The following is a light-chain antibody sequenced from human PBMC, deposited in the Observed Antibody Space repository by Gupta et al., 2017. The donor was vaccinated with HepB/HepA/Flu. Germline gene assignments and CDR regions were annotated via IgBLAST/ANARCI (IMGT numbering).Light chain of an antibody. Sequence: QARLTQPPSVSKGLGQTATLTCIGNNYDIGNEGAAWLQQHQGHPPKLLSYRNNNRPSGISERFSASRSGNTASLTITGLQPEDEADYYCSAWDSSLSAVVFGGGTKLTVL. CDR3: SAWDSSLSAVV. J-gene: IGLJ2*01. CDR2: RNN. V-gene: IGLV10-54*04. CDR1: NYDIGNEG.